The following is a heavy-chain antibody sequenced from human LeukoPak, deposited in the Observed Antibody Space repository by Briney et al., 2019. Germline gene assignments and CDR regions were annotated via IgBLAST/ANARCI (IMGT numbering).Heavy chain of an antibody. V-gene: IGHV1-3*01. CDR2: INAGNGNT. Sequence: ASVKVSCKASGYTFTSYAMHWVRQAPGQRLEWMGWINAGNGNTKYSQKFQGRVTITRDTSASTAYMGLSSLRSEDTAVYYCARMVRGVGWFDPWGQGTLVTVSS. CDR3: ARMVRGVGWFDP. J-gene: IGHJ5*02. D-gene: IGHD3-10*01. CDR1: GYTFTSYA.